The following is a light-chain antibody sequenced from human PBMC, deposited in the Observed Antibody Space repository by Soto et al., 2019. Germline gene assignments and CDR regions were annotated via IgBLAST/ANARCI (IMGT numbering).Light chain of an antibody. CDR3: QQVKNYPLT. CDR1: QDIRNY. J-gene: IGKJ4*02. V-gene: IGKV1-9*01. Sequence: DIQLTQSPSFLSASVGDRVTITCRASQDIRNYLAWYQQKPGKAPKVLIYGTSTLESGVPSSFSGSGSGTEITLTISSLQPDDFATYYCQQVKNYPLTFGGGTKVEIK. CDR2: GTS.